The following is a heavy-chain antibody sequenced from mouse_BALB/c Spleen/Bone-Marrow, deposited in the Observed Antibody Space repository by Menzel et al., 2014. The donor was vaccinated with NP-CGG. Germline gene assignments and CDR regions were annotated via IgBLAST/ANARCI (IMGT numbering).Heavy chain of an antibody. CDR1: GFTFXSFG. CDR2: ISSDSGAI. D-gene: IGHD4-1*01. Sequence: EVKLVESGGGLVQPGGSRKLSCAASGFTFXSFGMHWVRQAPEKGLEWIAYISSDSGAIFYADTVKGRFTISRDNPKNTLFLQVTSLRSEDTAIYFCTRGGNWEDFDYWGQGTTLTVSS. J-gene: IGHJ2*01. CDR3: TRGGNWEDFDY. V-gene: IGHV5-17*02.